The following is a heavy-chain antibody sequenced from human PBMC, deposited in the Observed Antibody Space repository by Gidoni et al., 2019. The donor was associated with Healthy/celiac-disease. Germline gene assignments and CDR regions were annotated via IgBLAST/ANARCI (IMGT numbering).Heavy chain of an antibody. J-gene: IGHJ5*02. CDR3: ARGDGFDP. CDR2: ISYDGSNK. V-gene: IGHV3-30*04. Sequence: QVQLVESGGGVVQPGRSLRLSCAASGFTFRSYAMHWVRQAPGKGLEWVAVISYDGSNKYYADSVKGRFTISRDNSKNTLYLQMNSLRAEDTAVYYCARGDGFDPWGQGTLVTVSS. CDR1: GFTFRSYA.